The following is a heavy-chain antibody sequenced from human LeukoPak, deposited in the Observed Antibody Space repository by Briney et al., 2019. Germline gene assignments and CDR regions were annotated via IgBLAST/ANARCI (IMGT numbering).Heavy chain of an antibody. Sequence: PSETLSLTCTVSGYSLSNGFYWAWIRQPPGKGLEWIGSVYHTGSTYYNPSLKSRVTISVDRSKNQFSLKLSSVTAADTAVYYCARDSYDFWSGSYYYYMDVWGKGTTVTVSS. V-gene: IGHV4-38-2*02. J-gene: IGHJ6*03. CDR3: ARDSYDFWSGSYYYYMDV. CDR1: GYSLSNGFY. D-gene: IGHD3-3*01. CDR2: VYHTGST.